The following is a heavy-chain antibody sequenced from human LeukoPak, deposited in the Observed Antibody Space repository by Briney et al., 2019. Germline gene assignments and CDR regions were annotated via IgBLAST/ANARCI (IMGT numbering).Heavy chain of an antibody. V-gene: IGHV1-69*05. Sequence: VAAVKVSCKASACTFSSYGISLVRRAPAPGLEWMGGIIPIFGTANYAQKFHGRVTITTDEATSTAYMELSSLRSEDTAVYYCARGVWGYCSSTSCPNWFDRWGQGTLVTVSS. CDR2: IIPIFGTA. D-gene: IGHD2-2*01. CDR1: ACTFSSYG. J-gene: IGHJ5*02. CDR3: ARGVWGYCSSTSCPNWFDR.